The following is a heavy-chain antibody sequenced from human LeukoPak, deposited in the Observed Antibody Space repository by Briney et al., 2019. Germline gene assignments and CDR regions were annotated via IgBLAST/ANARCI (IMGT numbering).Heavy chain of an antibody. CDR1: GFTFSSYA. CDR2: ISYDGSNK. V-gene: IGHV3-30-3*01. D-gene: IGHD1-26*01. J-gene: IGHJ3*02. Sequence: GGSLRLSCAASGFTFSSYAMSWVRQAPGKGLEWVAVISYDGSNKYYADSVKGRFTISRDNSKNTLYLQTNSLKAEDTAVYYCARDVWELLYAFDIWGQGTMVTVSS. CDR3: ARDVWELLYAFDI.